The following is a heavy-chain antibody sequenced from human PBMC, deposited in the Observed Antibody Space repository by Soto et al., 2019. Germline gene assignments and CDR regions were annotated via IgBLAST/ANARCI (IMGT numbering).Heavy chain of an antibody. CDR3: AEDSGYSSLYYYYGMDV. Sequence: PGGSLRLSCAASGFTFSSYGMHWVRQAPGKGLEWVAVISYDGSNKYYADSVKGRFTIPRDNSKNTLYLQMNSLRAEDTAVYYCAEDSGYSSLYYYYGMDVWGQGTTVTVSS. CDR1: GFTFSSYG. D-gene: IGHD6-13*01. CDR2: ISYDGSNK. J-gene: IGHJ6*02. V-gene: IGHV3-30*18.